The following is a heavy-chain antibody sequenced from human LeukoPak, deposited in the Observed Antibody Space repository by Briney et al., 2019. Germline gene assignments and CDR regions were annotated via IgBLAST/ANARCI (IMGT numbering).Heavy chain of an antibody. CDR3: ARASDIAVTGFDC. CDR2: IYNGGNI. D-gene: IGHD6-19*01. J-gene: IGHJ4*02. CDR1: GASISSYY. V-gene: IGHV4-59*01. Sequence: SETLSLTCTVSGASISSYYWSWIRQTPRNGLEWIGSIYNGGNINYKPSLKSRVTISMDTSKSPSSLSLTSVTAADTAVYFCARASDIAVTGFDCWGQGLLVTVSS.